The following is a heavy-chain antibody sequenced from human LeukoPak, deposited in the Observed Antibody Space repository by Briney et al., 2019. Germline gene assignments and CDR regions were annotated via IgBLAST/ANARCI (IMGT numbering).Heavy chain of an antibody. CDR2: IYYSGST. V-gene: IGHV4-39*01. CDR3: ARQPYYYDSGSYFDY. CDR1: GGSISSSRYY. Sequence: PSETLSLTCTVSGGSISSSRYYWGWIRQPPGDGLEWIGSIYYSGSTYYNPSLKSRVTISVDTSKNQFSLKLSSVTAADPAVYYCARQPYYYDSGSYFDYWGQGTLVTVSS. D-gene: IGHD3-10*01. J-gene: IGHJ4*02.